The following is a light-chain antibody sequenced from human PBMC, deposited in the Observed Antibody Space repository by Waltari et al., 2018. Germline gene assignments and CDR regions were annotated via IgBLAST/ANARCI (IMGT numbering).Light chain of an antibody. CDR3: QQAYSFPLT. J-gene: IGKJ4*01. Sequence: DIVMTQSPDSLAVSLGERVTIHCRSSQNLLYNSDNKNYLAWFQQKPGQPPKLLIYWASTRESGVPDRFSGSGSGTEFTLTISSLQPEDFATYYCQQAYSFPLTFGGGTKVEIK. CDR1: QNLLYNSDNKNY. CDR2: WAS. V-gene: IGKV4-1*01.